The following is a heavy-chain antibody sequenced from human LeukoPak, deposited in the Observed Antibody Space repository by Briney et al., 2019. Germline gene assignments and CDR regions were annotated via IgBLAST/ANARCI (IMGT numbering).Heavy chain of an antibody. D-gene: IGHD4-17*01. Sequence: GESLKISCKGSGYSFTSYGIGWVRQMSGKGLEWMGIIYPGDSDARYSPSFQGQVTISADKSISTTYLQWSSLKASDTAMYYCASMATVTTFGYFDFWGQGTLVTVSS. J-gene: IGHJ4*02. CDR1: GYSFTSYG. CDR2: IYPGDSDA. CDR3: ASMATVTTFGYFDF. V-gene: IGHV5-51*01.